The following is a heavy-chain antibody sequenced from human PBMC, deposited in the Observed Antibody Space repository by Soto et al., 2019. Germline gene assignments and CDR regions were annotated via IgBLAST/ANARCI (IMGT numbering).Heavy chain of an antibody. CDR1: GGSISSVNYY. V-gene: IGHV4-31*03. J-gene: IGHJ4*02. CDR2: IYYSGST. D-gene: IGHD3-22*01. Sequence: SSETLSLTCSVSGGSISSVNYYWSWIRQHPGKGLEWIGYIYYSGSTYYNPSLKSRVTISVDTSKNQFSLKLSSVTAADTAVYFCARANYYDASGLDYWGQGTLVT. CDR3: ARANYYDASGLDY.